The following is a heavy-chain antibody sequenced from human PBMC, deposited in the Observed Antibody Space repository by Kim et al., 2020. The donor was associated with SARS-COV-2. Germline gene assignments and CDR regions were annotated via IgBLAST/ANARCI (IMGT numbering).Heavy chain of an antibody. CDR3: ARVGLFGDLRRYFDY. CDR2: INTNTGNP. J-gene: IGHJ4*02. V-gene: IGHV7-4-1*02. CDR1: GYTFTSYA. D-gene: IGHD3-10*01. Sequence: ASVKVSCKASGYTFTSYAMNWVRQAPGQGLEWMGWINTNTGNPTYAQGFTGRFVFSLDTSVSTAYLQISSLKAEDTAVYYCARVGLFGDLRRYFDYWGQGTLVTVSS.